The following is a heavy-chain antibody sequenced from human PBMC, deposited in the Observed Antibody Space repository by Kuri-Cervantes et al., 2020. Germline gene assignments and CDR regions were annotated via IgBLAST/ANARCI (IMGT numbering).Heavy chain of an antibody. CDR1: GYSISSGYY. CDR2: IYHSGST. J-gene: IGHJ6*03. Sequence: GSLRLSCAVSGYSISSGYYWGWIRQPPGKGLEWIGSIYHSGSTYYNPSLKSRVTISVDTSKNQFSLKLSSVTAADTAVYYCTRVPIVVVVAAPGHYYMDVWGKGTTVTVSS. CDR3: TRVPIVVVVAAPGHYYMDV. D-gene: IGHD2-15*01. V-gene: IGHV4-38-2*01.